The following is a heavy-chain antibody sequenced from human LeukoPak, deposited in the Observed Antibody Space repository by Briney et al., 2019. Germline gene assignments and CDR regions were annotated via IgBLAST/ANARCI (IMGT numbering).Heavy chain of an antibody. D-gene: IGHD3-22*01. CDR3: ARESNYYDSSGYPRIYDY. CDR2: ISAYNANT. V-gene: IGHV1-18*01. J-gene: IGHJ4*02. Sequence: ASVKLSCKASGYTFTSYGVTWVRQAPGQGLEWMGWISAYNANTNYVQKLQGRVTMTTDTSTSTAYMELRSLRSDDTAVYYCARESNYYDSSGYPRIYDYWGQGTLVTVSS. CDR1: GYTFTSYG.